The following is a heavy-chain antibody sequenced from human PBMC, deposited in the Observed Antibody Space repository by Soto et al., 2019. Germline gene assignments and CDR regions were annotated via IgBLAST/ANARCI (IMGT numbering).Heavy chain of an antibody. CDR2: IGTAGDT. Sequence: PGGSLRLSCAASGFTFSSYDMHWVRQATGKGLEWVSAIGTAGDTYYPGSVKGRFTISRENAKNSLYLQMNSLRAEDTAVYYCARALLYDLKTFDYWGQGTLVTVSS. CDR1: GFTFSSYD. D-gene: IGHD2-2*02. J-gene: IGHJ4*02. CDR3: ARALLYDLKTFDY. V-gene: IGHV3-13*01.